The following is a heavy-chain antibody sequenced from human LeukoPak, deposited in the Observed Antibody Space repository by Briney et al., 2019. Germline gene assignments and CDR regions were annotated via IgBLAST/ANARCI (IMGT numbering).Heavy chain of an antibody. D-gene: IGHD3-10*01. CDR3: ARGTPHYYGSGSYYIRRFDP. V-gene: IGHV4-59*12. CDR2: IYYSGST. Sequence: PSETLSLTCTVSGGSISSYYWSWIRQPPGKGLEWIGYIYYSGSTNYNPSLKSRVTISVDTSENQFSLKLSSVTAADTAVYYCARGTPHYYGSGSYYIRRFDPWGQGTLVTVSS. CDR1: GGSISSYY. J-gene: IGHJ5*02.